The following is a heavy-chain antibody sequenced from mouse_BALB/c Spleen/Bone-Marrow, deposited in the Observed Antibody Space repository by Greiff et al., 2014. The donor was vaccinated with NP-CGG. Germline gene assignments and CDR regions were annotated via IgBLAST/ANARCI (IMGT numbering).Heavy chain of an antibody. CDR2: ISYGGSYI. CDR3: ARDRGVQGYAMDY. V-gene: IGHV5-4*02. D-gene: IGHD2-14*01. J-gene: IGHJ4*01. Sequence: EVQLVESGGGLVKPGGSLKLSCAASGFTFSDFYVYWVRQTPEKRLEWVATISYGGSYIYYPDSVKGRFTISRDDAKNNLYLQMSSLKSEDTAMYYCARDRGVQGYAMDYWGQGTSVTVSS. CDR1: GFTFSDFY.